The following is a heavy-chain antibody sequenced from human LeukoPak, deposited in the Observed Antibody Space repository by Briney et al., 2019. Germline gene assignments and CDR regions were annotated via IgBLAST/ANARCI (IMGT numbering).Heavy chain of an antibody. J-gene: IGHJ4*02. CDR1: GFTFSSYS. V-gene: IGHV3-21*01. Sequence: PGGSLRLSCAASGFTFSSYSMNWVRQAPGKWLEWVSSISSSSSYIYYADSVKGRFTISRDNAKNSLYLQMNSLRAEDTAVYYCARDSKGATRPFDYWGQGTLVTVSS. D-gene: IGHD1-26*01. CDR3: ARDSKGATRPFDY. CDR2: ISSSSSYI.